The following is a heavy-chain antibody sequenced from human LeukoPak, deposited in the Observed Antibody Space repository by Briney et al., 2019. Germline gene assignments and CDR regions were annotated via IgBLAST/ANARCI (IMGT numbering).Heavy chain of an antibody. Sequence: GGSLRLSCAASGFTFSNYWMHWVRQAPGKGLVWVSRINSDGINTSYADSVKGRFTISRDNAKNTLNLQMNSLRAEDTAVYYCARAIVVVPAATISSGGYYYYYMDVWGKGTTVTISS. CDR1: GFTFSNYW. D-gene: IGHD2-2*01. CDR3: ARAIVVVPAATISSGGYYYYYMDV. V-gene: IGHV3-74*01. J-gene: IGHJ6*03. CDR2: INSDGINT.